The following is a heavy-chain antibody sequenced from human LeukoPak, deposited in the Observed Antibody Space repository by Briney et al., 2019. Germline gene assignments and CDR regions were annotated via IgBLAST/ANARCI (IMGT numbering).Heavy chain of an antibody. Sequence: SETLSLTCTVSGGSLSSYYWSWIRQPPGKGLEWIGYIYYSGSTNYNPSLKSRVTISVDTSKNQFSLKLSSVTAADTAVYYCARRRVLRPDGAFDIWGQGTMVTVSS. D-gene: IGHD2-2*01. J-gene: IGHJ3*02. CDR1: GGSLSSYY. CDR3: ARRRVLRPDGAFDI. CDR2: IYYSGST. V-gene: IGHV4-59*12.